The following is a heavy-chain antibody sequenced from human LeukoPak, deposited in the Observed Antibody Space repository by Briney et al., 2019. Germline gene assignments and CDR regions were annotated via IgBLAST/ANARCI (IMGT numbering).Heavy chain of an antibody. D-gene: IGHD3-10*01. V-gene: IGHV3-11*04. Sequence: LSLTCTVSGGSISSYYWSWIRQAPGKGLEWVSYISSSGSTIYYADSVKGRFTISRNNAKNSLYLQMNSLRAEDTAVYYCASLPPYGSGTTFDYWGQGTLVTVSS. J-gene: IGHJ4*02. CDR2: ISSSGSTI. CDR3: ASLPPYGSGTTFDY. CDR1: GGSISSYY.